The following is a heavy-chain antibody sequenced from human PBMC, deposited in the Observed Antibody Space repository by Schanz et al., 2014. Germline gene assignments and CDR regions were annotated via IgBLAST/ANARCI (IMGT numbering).Heavy chain of an antibody. CDR1: GGTFTTSI. D-gene: IGHD4-17*01. V-gene: IGHV1-69*04. J-gene: IGHJ4*02. CDR3: ARELRLEYYFDY. Sequence: GAAVMQPGSSVKVSCKASGGTFTTSIFNWVRQASGQGLGWMGRIIPIVGVANYAQKFQGTVTITADKSTTTAYMDLSSLRSEDTAVYYCARELRLEYYFDYWGQGTQVTVSS. CDR2: IIPIVGVA.